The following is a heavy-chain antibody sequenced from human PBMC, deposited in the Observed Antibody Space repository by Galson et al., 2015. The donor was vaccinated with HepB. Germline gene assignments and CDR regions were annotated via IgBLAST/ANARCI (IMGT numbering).Heavy chain of an antibody. CDR3: AKGDGYNSTVY. D-gene: IGHD5-24*01. Sequence: SLRLSCAASGFTFSSYGMHWVRQAPGKGLEWVAVISYDGSNKYYADSVKGRFTISRDNSKNTLYPQMNSLRAEDTAVYYCAKGDGYNSTVYWGQGTLVTVSS. V-gene: IGHV3-30*18. CDR2: ISYDGSNK. J-gene: IGHJ4*02. CDR1: GFTFSSYG.